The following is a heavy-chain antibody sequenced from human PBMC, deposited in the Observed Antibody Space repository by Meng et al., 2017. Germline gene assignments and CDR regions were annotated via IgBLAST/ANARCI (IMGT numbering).Heavy chain of an antibody. D-gene: IGHD6-13*01. CDR3: ARDEDISAAGKLFGDY. J-gene: IGHJ4*02. Sequence: VHLVPAWEWVKKPWASVKVSCKPSGYNCTDYYIHWVRQAPGQGLEWMGRIEPKNGDTHYGQKFQGRVTMTGDTSISTAYMDLSGLRSDDTAVYYCARDEDISAAGKLFGDYWGQGTLVTVSS. CDR2: IEPKNGDT. CDR1: GYNCTDYY. V-gene: IGHV1-2*06.